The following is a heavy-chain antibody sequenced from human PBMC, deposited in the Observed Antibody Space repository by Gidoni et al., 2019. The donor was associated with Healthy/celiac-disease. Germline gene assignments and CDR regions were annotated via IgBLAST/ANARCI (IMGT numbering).Heavy chain of an antibody. Sequence: EVQLLESGGGLVQPGGSLRLSCAASGFTFSSYARSWVRQAPGKGLEWVSAISGSGGSTYYADSVKGRFTISRDNSKNTLYLQMNSLRAEDTAVYYCAKCSKAVPVVPAAIYYYYGMDVWGQGTTVTVSS. CDR3: AKCSKAVPVVPAAIYYYYGMDV. V-gene: IGHV3-23*01. D-gene: IGHD2-2*01. J-gene: IGHJ6*02. CDR2: ISGSGGST. CDR1: GFTFSSYA.